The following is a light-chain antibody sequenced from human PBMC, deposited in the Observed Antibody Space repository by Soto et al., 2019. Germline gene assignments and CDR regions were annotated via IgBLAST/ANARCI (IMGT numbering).Light chain of an antibody. CDR3: QSYDSSLSGSV. CDR2: GNS. Sequence: QSVLTQPPSASGSRGQSVTISCTGSSSDVGGYKYVSWYQQHPDKAPKLIIYGNSNRPSGVPDRFSGSKSGTSASLAITGLQAEDEADYYCQSYDSSLSGSVFGGGTKLTVL. CDR1: SSDVGGYKY. V-gene: IGLV2-8*01. J-gene: IGLJ3*02.